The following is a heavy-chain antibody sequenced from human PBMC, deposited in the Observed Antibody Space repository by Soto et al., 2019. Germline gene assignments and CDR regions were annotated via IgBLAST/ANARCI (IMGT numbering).Heavy chain of an antibody. V-gene: IGHV3-74*01. CDR2: INSDGSST. CDR1: GFTFSSYW. D-gene: IGHD2-2*01. Sequence: GGSLRLSCAASGFTFSSYWMHWVRQAPGKGLVWVSRINSDGSSTSYADSVKGRFTISRDNSKNTLYLQMNSLRAEDTAVYYCARVPYCSSSSCYSYFDSWGQGTLVTVSS. CDR3: ARVPYCSSSSCYSYFDS. J-gene: IGHJ4*02.